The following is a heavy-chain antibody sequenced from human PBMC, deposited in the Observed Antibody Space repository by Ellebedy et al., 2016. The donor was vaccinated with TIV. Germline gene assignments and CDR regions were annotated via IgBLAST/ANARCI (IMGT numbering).Heavy chain of an antibody. J-gene: IGHJ4*02. CDR1: RGIARNYA. V-gene: IGHV1-69*10. CDR2: FSPLFGMG. D-gene: IGHD1-26*01. Sequence: SVKVSXKASRGIARNYAINWVRQAPGQGLEWMGGFSPLFGMGNYAQKFQGRISITEDKSTTTTHMELSSLTSEDTAIYYCAKHHSYGVWHFDSWGQGTLVTVSS. CDR3: AKHHSYGVWHFDS.